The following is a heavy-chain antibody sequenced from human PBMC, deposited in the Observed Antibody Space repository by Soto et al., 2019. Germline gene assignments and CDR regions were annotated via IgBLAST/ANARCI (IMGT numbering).Heavy chain of an antibody. Sequence: SETLSLTCSVSGGSISSVDYYWSWIRQPPEKGLEWIGHIYYSGGTYYSPSLKSRITMSVDRSKNQLSLKLTSVTAADTAVYYCARWFLEWFSPKDYNFHYDGMDVWGQGTEVTVSS. V-gene: IGHV4-30-4*01. CDR1: GGSISSVDYY. CDR2: IYYSGGT. J-gene: IGHJ6*02. D-gene: IGHD3-3*01. CDR3: ARWFLEWFSPKDYNFHYDGMDV.